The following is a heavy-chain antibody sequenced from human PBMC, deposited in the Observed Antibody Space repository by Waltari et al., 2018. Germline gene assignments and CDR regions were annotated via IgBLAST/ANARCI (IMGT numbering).Heavy chain of an antibody. CDR3: ARAIPPNWFDP. V-gene: IGHV3-30*03. Sequence: QVQLVESGGGVVQPGRSLRLSCAASGFTFSSYGMHWVRQAPGKGLEWVAVISYDGSNKYYADSVKGRFTISRDNSKNTLYLQMNSLRAEDTAVYYCARAIPPNWFDPWGQGTLVTVSS. J-gene: IGHJ5*02. D-gene: IGHD2-2*02. CDR1: GFTFSSYG. CDR2: ISYDGSNK.